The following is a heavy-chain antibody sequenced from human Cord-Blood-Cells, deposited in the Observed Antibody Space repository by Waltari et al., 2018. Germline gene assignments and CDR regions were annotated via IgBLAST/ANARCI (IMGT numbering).Heavy chain of an antibody. CDR1: GFTFSSYA. Sequence: QVQLVESGGGVVQPGRSLRLSCAASGFTFSSYAMHWVRKAPGKGLEWVAVISYDGSNKYYADSVKGRFTISRDNSKNTLYLQMNSLRAEDTAVYYCARDGRYSSSYYFDYWGQGTLVTVSS. CDR2: ISYDGSNK. J-gene: IGHJ4*02. V-gene: IGHV3-30-3*01. D-gene: IGHD6-6*01. CDR3: ARDGRYSSSYYFDY.